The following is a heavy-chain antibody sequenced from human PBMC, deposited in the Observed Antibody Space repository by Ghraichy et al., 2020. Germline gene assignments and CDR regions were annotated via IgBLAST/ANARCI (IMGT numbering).Heavy chain of an antibody. CDR3: PRTVVDSSSSKDYFDY. CDR2: IYSDGST. J-gene: IGHJ4*02. CDR1: GFTVNSNY. D-gene: IGHD6-6*01. Sequence: GSLRLSCAASGFTVNSNYMSWVRQAPGKGLEWVSIIYSDGSTYYADSVKGRLTISRDNPKNTLYLQVNSLRAEDTAVYYCPRTVVDSSSSKDYFDYWGQGTLVTVSS. V-gene: IGHV3-53*01.